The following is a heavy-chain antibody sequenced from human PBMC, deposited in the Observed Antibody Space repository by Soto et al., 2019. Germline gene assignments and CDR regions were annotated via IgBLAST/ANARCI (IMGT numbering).Heavy chain of an antibody. CDR3: ARGDYDFWSGYHPNYMDV. CDR1: GGSISSGGYY. CDR2: IYYSGST. V-gene: IGHV4-31*03. J-gene: IGHJ6*03. D-gene: IGHD3-3*01. Sequence: PSETLSLTCTVSGGSISSGGYYWSWIRQHPGKGLEWIGYIYYSGSTYYNPSLKSRVTISVDTSKNQFSLKLSSVTAADTAVYYCARGDYDFWSGYHPNYMDVWGKGTTVTVSS.